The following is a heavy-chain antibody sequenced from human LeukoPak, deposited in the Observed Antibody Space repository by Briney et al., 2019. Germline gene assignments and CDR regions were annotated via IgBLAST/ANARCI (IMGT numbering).Heavy chain of an antibody. V-gene: IGHV1-58*01. D-gene: IGHD2-2*01. Sequence: SVKVSCKASGFTFTSSAVQWVRQARGQRLEWIGWIVVGSGNTNYAQKFQERVTITRDMSTSTAYMELSSLRSEDTAVYYCAAAVVPAAVCYYYGMDVWGKGTTVTVSS. CDR1: GFTFTSSA. CDR3: AAAVVPAAVCYYYGMDV. J-gene: IGHJ6*04. CDR2: IVVGSGNT.